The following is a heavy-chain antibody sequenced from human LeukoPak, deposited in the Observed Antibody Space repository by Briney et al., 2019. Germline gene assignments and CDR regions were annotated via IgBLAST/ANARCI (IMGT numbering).Heavy chain of an antibody. V-gene: IGHV1-46*01. CDR1: GYTFTSYY. CDR2: INPSGGST. J-gene: IGHJ4*02. CDR3: AILGYCSSTSCYGVYY. Sequence: ASVKVSCKASGYTFTSYYMHWVRQAPGQGLEWMGIINPSGGSTSYAQKFQGRVTMTTDTSTSTAYMELRSLRSDDTAVYYCAILGYCSSTSCYGVYYWGQGTLVTVSS. D-gene: IGHD2-2*01.